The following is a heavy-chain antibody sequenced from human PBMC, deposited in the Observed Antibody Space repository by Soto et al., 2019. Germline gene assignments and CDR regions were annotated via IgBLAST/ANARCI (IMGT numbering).Heavy chain of an antibody. J-gene: IGHJ4*02. V-gene: IGHV3-9*01. D-gene: IGHD3-16*01. CDR1: GFTFDDYV. CDR2: ISWNSGNI. CDR3: ARGLSAVPSCLDY. Sequence: EVQLVESGGGLVQPGRSLRLSCVASGFTFDDYVMHWVRQVPGKGLEWVSGISWNSGNIDYADSVKGRFTISRDNAMNSLYLQMNSLRAEDTALYYCARGLSAVPSCLDYWGQGTMVTVSS.